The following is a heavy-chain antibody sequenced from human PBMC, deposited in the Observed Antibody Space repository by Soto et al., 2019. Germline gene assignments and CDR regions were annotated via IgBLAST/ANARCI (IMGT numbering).Heavy chain of an antibody. CDR2: INHSGST. CDR3: ARGSQGGSSGWYWYYYGMDV. Sequence: SETLSLTCAVYGGSFSGYYWSWIRQPPGKGLEWIGEINHSGSTNYNPSLKSRVTISVDTSKNQFSLKLSSVTAADTAVYYCARGSQGGSSGWYWYYYGMDVWGQGTTVTVSS. CDR1: GGSFSGYY. D-gene: IGHD6-19*01. J-gene: IGHJ6*02. V-gene: IGHV4-34*01.